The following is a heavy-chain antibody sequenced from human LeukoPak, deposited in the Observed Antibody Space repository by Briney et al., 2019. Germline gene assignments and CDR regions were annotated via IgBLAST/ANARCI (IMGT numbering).Heavy chain of an antibody. CDR1: GDSISSSSYY. D-gene: IGHD2-2*01. CDR2: IYYNGDT. Sequence: SETLSLTCTVSGDSISSSSYYWGWIRQPPGKGLEWIGSIYYNGDTYHNPSLKSRVTVSVDTSKNQFSLKLSSVTAADTAVYYCARQEGYQLLFNYWGQGTLVTVSS. V-gene: IGHV4-39*01. J-gene: IGHJ4*02. CDR3: ARQEGYQLLFNY.